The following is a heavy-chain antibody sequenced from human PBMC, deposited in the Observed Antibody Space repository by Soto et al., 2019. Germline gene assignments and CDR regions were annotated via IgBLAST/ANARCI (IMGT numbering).Heavy chain of an antibody. CDR1: GFSLSTSGVG. V-gene: IGHV2-5*01. D-gene: IGHD5-12*01. Sequence: SGPTLVNPTQTLTLTCTFSGFSLSTSGVGVGCIRQPPGKALEWLALIYWNDDKRYSPSLKSRLTITKDTSKNQVVLTRTNMDPVDTAIYYCAHLDIVAILFDYWGQGTLDTVSS. J-gene: IGHJ4*02. CDR3: AHLDIVAILFDY. CDR2: IYWNDDK.